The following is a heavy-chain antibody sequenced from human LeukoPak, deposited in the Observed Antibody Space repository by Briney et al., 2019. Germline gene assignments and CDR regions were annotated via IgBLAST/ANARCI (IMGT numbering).Heavy chain of an antibody. J-gene: IGHJ4*02. CDR1: GRSISTYY. CDR3: AKGGKGFPLGLRFDS. D-gene: IGHD2-21*01. Sequence: PSETLSLTCTVSGRSISTYYWTWIRHPPGKGLEWIGYIYYSGSTNYNPSLKGRVTISVDTSKNQFSLKLTSLTAADTAVYYCAKGGKGFPLGLRFDSWGQGTLVSVSS. V-gene: IGHV4-59*01. CDR2: IYYSGST.